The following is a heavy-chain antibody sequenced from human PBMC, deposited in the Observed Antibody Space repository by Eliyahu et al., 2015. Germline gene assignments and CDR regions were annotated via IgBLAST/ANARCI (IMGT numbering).Heavy chain of an antibody. CDR3: ARQRLSSPHSAYDSRDFDY. J-gene: IGHJ4*02. CDR2: ISYIGGT. V-gene: IGHV4-39*01. Sequence: QLQLQESGPGLVKSSETLSLTCSVXGDSIXSXTXYWGWXRQPPGKGLXXIGSISYIGGTYFNPSLKSRVRLFVDTSKNQFSLKLSSVTAGDTAVYFCARQRLSSPHSAYDSRDFDYWGQGTLVTVSS. CDR1: GDSIXSXTXY. D-gene: IGHD5-12*01.